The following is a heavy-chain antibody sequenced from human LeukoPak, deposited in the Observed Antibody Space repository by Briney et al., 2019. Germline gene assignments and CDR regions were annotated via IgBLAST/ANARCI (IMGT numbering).Heavy chain of an antibody. V-gene: IGHV3-30*18. CDR3: AKAFYNYGSGSYYDS. Sequence: PGGSLRLSCAASGXTFSTYGMHWVRQAPGKGLEWVAVISYDGNDKYYADSVKGRFTISRDNSKNTLYLQMNSLRAEDTAVYYCAKAFYNYGSGSYYDSWGQGTLVTVSS. CDR2: ISYDGNDK. J-gene: IGHJ4*02. D-gene: IGHD3-10*01. CDR1: GXTFSTYG.